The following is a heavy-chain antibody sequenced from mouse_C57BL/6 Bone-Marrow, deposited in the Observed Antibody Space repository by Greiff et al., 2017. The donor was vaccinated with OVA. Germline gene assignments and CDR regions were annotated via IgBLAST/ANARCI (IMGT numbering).Heavy chain of an antibody. CDR1: GSTFSSYG. CDR3: ARSPYYYGSRGYFDY. D-gene: IGHD1-1*01. V-gene: IGHV5-6*01. Sequence: EVNVVESGGDLVKPGGSLKLSCAASGSTFSSYGMSWVRQTPDKRLEWVATISSGGSYTYYPDSVKGRFTISRDNAKNTLYQQMSSLKSEDTAMYYCARSPYYYGSRGYFDYWGQGTTLTVSS. CDR2: ISSGGSYT. J-gene: IGHJ2*01.